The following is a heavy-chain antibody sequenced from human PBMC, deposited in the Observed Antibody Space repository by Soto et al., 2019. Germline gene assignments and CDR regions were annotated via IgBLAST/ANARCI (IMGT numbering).Heavy chain of an antibody. V-gene: IGHV3-23*01. Sequence: EVQLLESGGGLVQPGGSLRLSCAASGFTFSSYAMSWVRQAPGKGLEWVSAISGSGGSTYYADSVKGRFTISRDNSKNTLDLEMNRLEAEDTGVNFCAEVGKIAAAGTEFDPWGQGTPGPVFS. CDR1: GFTFSSYA. CDR3: AEVGKIAAAGTEFDP. D-gene: IGHD6-13*01. CDR2: ISGSGGST. J-gene: IGHJ5*02.